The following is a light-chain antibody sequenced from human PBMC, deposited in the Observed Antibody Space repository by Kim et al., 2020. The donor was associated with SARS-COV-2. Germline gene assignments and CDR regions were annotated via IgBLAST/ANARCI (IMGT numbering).Light chain of an antibody. CDR2: EVT. CDR3: CSYAGSSTVV. Sequence: GQSITISCTGTSSDVGNYNLVSWYQQHPDKAPKLMIYEVTKRPSGVSNRFSGSKSGSTASLTISGLQAEDEADYYCCSYAGSSTVVFGGGTKVTVL. V-gene: IGLV2-23*02. J-gene: IGLJ2*01. CDR1: SSDVGNYNL.